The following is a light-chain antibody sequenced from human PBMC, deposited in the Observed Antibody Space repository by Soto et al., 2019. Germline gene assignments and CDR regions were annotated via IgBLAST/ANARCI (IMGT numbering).Light chain of an antibody. CDR3: QQSYTAPSIT. CDR2: GVS. J-gene: IGKJ5*01. CDR1: QSISSS. Sequence: DIQMTQSPSSLSASVGDKVTITCRASQSISSSLNWYQQKSGKAPNLLIYGVSRLQGGVPSRFSGSGSGTDFTLSISSLQPEDFATYYCQQSYTAPSITFGQWTRLEIK. V-gene: IGKV1-39*01.